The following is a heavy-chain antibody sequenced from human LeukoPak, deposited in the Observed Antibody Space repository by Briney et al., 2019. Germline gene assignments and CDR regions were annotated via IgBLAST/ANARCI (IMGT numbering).Heavy chain of an antibody. Sequence: SETLSLTCTVSGGSISSYYWSWIRQPPGKGLEWIGEINHSGSTNYNPSLKSRVTISVDTSKNQFSLKLSSVTAADTAVYYCARGPNWGPRKLDYWGQGTLVTVSS. CDR1: GGSISSYY. CDR3: ARGPNWGPRKLDY. CDR2: INHSGST. D-gene: IGHD7-27*01. J-gene: IGHJ4*02. V-gene: IGHV4-34*01.